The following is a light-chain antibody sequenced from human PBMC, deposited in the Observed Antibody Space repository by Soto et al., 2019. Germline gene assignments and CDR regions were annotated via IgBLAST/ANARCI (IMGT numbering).Light chain of an antibody. Sequence: EIVMTQSPATLSVSPGERATLSCRASQSVSNNYLAWYQQKPGQAPRLLIYGASNRATGIPDRFSGSGSGTDFTLTISRLEPEDFAVYYCQQYSSSPLTFGGGTKVDNK. J-gene: IGKJ4*01. V-gene: IGKV3-20*01. CDR2: GAS. CDR1: QSVSNNY. CDR3: QQYSSSPLT.